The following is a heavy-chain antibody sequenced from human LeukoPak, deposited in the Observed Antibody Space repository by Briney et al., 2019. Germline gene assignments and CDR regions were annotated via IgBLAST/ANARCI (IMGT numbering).Heavy chain of an antibody. D-gene: IGHD5-18*01. J-gene: IGHJ4*02. CDR1: GGSFSGYY. CDR2: INHSGST. Sequence: PSETLSLTCAVYGGSFSGYYWSWIRQPLGEGLEWIGEINHSGSTNYNPSLKSRVTISVDTSKNQFSLKLSSVTAADTAVCYCARGEGAMAHIDYWGQGTLVTVSS. V-gene: IGHV4-34*01. CDR3: ARGEGAMAHIDY.